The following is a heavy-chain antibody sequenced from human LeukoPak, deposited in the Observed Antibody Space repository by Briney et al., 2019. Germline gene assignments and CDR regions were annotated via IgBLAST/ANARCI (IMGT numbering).Heavy chain of an antibody. CDR2: IRSKGNSYAT. J-gene: IGHJ1*01. CDR3: TRSGGWEYFQH. Sequence: GGSLKLSCAASGFTFSDSAMHWVRQAPGKGLEWVGRIRSKGNSYATGYVASVQGRFTISRDDSTNTAFLQMTTLKTEDTAVYYCTRSGGWEYFQHWGQGTLVTVSS. D-gene: IGHD5-12*01. CDR1: GFTFSDSA. V-gene: IGHV3-73*01.